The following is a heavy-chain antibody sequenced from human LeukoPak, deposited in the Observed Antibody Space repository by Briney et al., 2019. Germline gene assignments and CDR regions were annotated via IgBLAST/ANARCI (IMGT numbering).Heavy chain of an antibody. V-gene: IGHV1-18*01. J-gene: IGHJ4*02. CDR3: ASLVDYSMN. Sequence: GSSVKVSCKASGGTFSSYAISWVRQAPGQGLEWMGWISAYNGNTNYAQKLQGRVTMTTDTSTSTAYMELRSLRSDDTAVYYCASLVDYSMNWGQGTLVTVSS. D-gene: IGHD4/OR15-4a*01. CDR2: ISAYNGNT. CDR1: GGTFSSYA.